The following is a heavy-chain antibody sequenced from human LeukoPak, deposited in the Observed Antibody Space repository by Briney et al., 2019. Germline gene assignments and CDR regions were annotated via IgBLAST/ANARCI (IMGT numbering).Heavy chain of an antibody. J-gene: IGHJ4*02. V-gene: IGHV1-2*02. Sequence: ASVKVSCKASGYTFTGYYIHWVRQAPGQGLEWMGWINPNSGDTNYAQKFQGRVTMTRDTSISTAYMELSRLRSDDTAVYYCARDRGYSYGNYFDYWGQGTLVTVSS. CDR1: GYTFTGYY. CDR3: ARDRGYSYGNYFDY. D-gene: IGHD5-18*01. CDR2: INPNSGDT.